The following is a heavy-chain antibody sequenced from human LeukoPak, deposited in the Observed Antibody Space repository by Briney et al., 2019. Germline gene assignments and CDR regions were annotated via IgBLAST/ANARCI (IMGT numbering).Heavy chain of an antibody. Sequence: PSETLSLTCAVYGGSFSGYYWSWIRQPPGKGLEWIGEINHSGSTNYNPSLKSRVTISVDTSKNQFSLKLSSVTAADTAVYYCARGIKLLRAFDIWGQGTMVTVSS. CDR3: ARGIKLLRAFDI. CDR2: INHSGST. V-gene: IGHV4-34*01. J-gene: IGHJ3*02. D-gene: IGHD3-10*01. CDR1: GGSFSGYY.